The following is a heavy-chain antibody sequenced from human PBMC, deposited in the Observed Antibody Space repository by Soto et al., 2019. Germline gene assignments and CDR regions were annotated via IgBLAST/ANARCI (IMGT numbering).Heavy chain of an antibody. V-gene: IGHV1-58*01. CDR3: AADRKYSGSYYGTYYYYYGMDV. CDR1: GFTFTSSA. D-gene: IGHD1-26*01. Sequence: ASVKVSCKASGFTFTSSAVQWVRQARGQRLEWIGWIVVGSGNTNYAQKFQERVTITRDMSTSTAYMELSSLRSEDTAVYYCAADRKYSGSYYGTYYYYYGMDVWGQGTTVTVSS. CDR2: IVVGSGNT. J-gene: IGHJ6*02.